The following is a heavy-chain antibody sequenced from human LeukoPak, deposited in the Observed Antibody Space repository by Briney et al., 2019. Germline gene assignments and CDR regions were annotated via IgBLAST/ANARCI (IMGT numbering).Heavy chain of an antibody. CDR2: IHYSGAT. CDR3: ARSHDSSGFPFDY. CDR1: SGSISSGVYY. V-gene: IGHV4-31*03. D-gene: IGHD3-22*01. J-gene: IGHJ4*02. Sequence: SETLSLTCTVSSGSISSGVYYWSWIRQYPGEGLEWIGYIHYSGATYSNPSLESRVTISVDTSKNQFSLNLSSVTAADTAVYYCARSHDSSGFPFDYWGQGTPVTASS.